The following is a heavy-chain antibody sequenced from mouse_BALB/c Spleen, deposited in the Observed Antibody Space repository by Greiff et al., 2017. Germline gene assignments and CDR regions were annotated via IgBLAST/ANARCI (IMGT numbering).Heavy chain of an antibody. CDR1: GFTFSSYG. Sequence: DVKLVESGGGLVKPGGSLKLSCAASGFTFSSYGMSWVRQTPDKRLEWVATISSGGSYTYYPDSVKGRFTISRDNAKNTLYLQMSSLKSEDTAMYYCAREDGNPVWFAYWGQGTLVTVSA. J-gene: IGHJ3*01. CDR3: AREDGNPVWFAY. V-gene: IGHV5-6*03. CDR2: ISSGGSYT. D-gene: IGHD2-1*01.